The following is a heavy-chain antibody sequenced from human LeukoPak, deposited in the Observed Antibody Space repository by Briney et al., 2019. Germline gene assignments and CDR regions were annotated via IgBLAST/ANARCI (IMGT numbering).Heavy chain of an antibody. Sequence: APVKVSYKASGYTFTSYGISWVRQAPGQGLEWMGWISAYNGNTNYAQKLQGRVNMTTDTSTSTAYMELRSLRSDDTAVYYCARVPPNIAAAGTYYYYGMDVWGQGTTVTVSS. CDR2: ISAYNGNT. J-gene: IGHJ6*02. D-gene: IGHD6-13*01. CDR1: GYTFTSYG. CDR3: ARVPPNIAAAGTYYYYGMDV. V-gene: IGHV1-18*01.